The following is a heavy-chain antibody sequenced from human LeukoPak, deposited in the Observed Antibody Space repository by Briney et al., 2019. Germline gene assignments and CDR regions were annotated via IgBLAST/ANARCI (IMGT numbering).Heavy chain of an antibody. CDR1: GFTFSSSA. J-gene: IGHJ4*02. D-gene: IGHD5-24*01. Sequence: GGSLRLSCAASGFTFSSSAMSWVRQAPGKGLEWVSTISGSDSSTHYADSVKGRFTISRDNSKNTLYLQMNSLRADDTAVYYCAKSGYNRFDYWGQGTLVTDSS. CDR2: ISGSDSST. V-gene: IGHV3-23*01. CDR3: AKSGYNRFDY.